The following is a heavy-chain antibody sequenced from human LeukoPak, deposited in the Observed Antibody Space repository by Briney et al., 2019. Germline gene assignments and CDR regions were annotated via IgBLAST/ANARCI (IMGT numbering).Heavy chain of an antibody. CDR3: ARGGYSYGHTPYYYYYYMDV. J-gene: IGHJ6*03. CDR1: GYTFTSYG. Sequence: GASVKVSCKASGYTFTSYGISWVRQAPGQGLEWMGWISAYNGNTNYAQKLQGRVTMTTDTSTSTAYMELRSLRSDDTAVYYCARGGYSYGHTPYYYYYYMDVWGKGTTVTVSS. V-gene: IGHV1-18*01. D-gene: IGHD5-18*01. CDR2: ISAYNGNT.